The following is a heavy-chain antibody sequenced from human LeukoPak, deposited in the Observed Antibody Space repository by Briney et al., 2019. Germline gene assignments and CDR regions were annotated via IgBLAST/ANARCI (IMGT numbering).Heavy chain of an antibody. V-gene: IGHV3-49*04. CDR2: IRSKAYWGTT. CDR3: TRDLGGVVVVPAATQEDY. D-gene: IGHD2-2*01. CDR1: GFTLGDYA. J-gene: IGHJ4*02. Sequence: PGGSLRLSCTASGFTLGDYAMSWVRQAPGKAMEWVGFIRSKAYWGTTEYAASVKGRFTISRDDSKSIAYLQMNSLKTEDTAVYYCTRDLGGVVVVPAATQEDYWGKGTLVTVSS.